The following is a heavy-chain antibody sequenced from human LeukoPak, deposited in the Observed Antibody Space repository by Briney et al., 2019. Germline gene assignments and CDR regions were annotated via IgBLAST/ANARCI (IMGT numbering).Heavy chain of an antibody. V-gene: IGHV3-7*01. CDR2: IKKDGSEK. CDR3: VKDAGTA. J-gene: IGHJ5*02. D-gene: IGHD2-8*02. CDR1: GFTFSNNW. Sequence: GGSLRLSCAASGFTFSNNWMSWVRQAPGKGLECVANIKKDGSEKYYINSVKGRFTISGDNAKNSLYLQMNSLRAEDTALYYCVKDAGTAWGQGTLVTVSS.